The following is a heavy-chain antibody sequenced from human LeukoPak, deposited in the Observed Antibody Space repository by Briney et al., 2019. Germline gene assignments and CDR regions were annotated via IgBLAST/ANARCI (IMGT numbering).Heavy chain of an antibody. CDR2: INPNSGGT. Sequence: ASVKVSCKASGYTFTRSYMHWVRQAPGQRLEWMGWINPNSGGTNYAQKFQGRVTMTRDTSISTAYMELSRLRSDDTAVYYCARRPGTRGSYYYGMDVWGQGTTVTVSS. J-gene: IGHJ6*02. CDR1: GYTFTRSY. V-gene: IGHV1-2*02. CDR3: ARRPGTRGSYYYGMDV. D-gene: IGHD1-1*01.